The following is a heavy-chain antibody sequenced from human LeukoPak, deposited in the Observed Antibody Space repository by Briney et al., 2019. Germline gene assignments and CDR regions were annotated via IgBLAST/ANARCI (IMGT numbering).Heavy chain of an antibody. D-gene: IGHD3-16*02. V-gene: IGHV3-30*18. J-gene: IGHJ4*02. CDR2: ISYDGSNK. CDR1: GFTFGSYG. Sequence: PGRSLRLSCAASGFTFGSYGMHWVRQAPGKGLEWVAVISYDGSNKYYADSVKGRFTISRDNSKNTLYLQMDSLRAEDTAVYYCAKDSHYDYVWGSYRYSSDRFDYWGQGTLVTVSS. CDR3: AKDSHYDYVWGSYRYSSDRFDY.